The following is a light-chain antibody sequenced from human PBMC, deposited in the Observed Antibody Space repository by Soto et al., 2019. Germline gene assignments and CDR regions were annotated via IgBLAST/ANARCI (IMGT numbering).Light chain of an antibody. CDR2: EVS. V-gene: IGLV2-14*01. CDR3: SSYTSSSTLEGV. Sequence: QSALTQPASVSGSPGQSITISCTGTSSDVGGYNYVSWYQQHPGKAPKLMIYEVSNRPSGVSNRFSGSKSGNTASLTISGLQAEDEADYYCSSYTSSSTLEGVFGEGTKLTVL. J-gene: IGLJ2*01. CDR1: SSDVGGYNY.